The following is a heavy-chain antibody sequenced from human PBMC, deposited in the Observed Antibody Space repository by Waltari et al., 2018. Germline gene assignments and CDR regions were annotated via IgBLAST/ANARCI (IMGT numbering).Heavy chain of an antibody. Sequence: EVQLVESGGGLVQPGGSLRLSCAASGFTFSSYAMSWVRQAPGTGLGWASAMSGSGGSTYYADSVKGRFTISRDNSKNTLYLQMNSLRAEDTAVYYCAKGPYYYDSSGYYNDAFDIWGQGTMVTVSS. CDR2: MSGSGGST. V-gene: IGHV3-23*04. CDR3: AKGPYYYDSSGYYNDAFDI. D-gene: IGHD3-22*01. J-gene: IGHJ3*02. CDR1: GFTFSSYA.